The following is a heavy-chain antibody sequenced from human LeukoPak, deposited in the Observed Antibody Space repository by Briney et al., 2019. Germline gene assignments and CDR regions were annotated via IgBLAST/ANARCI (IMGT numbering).Heavy chain of an antibody. CDR3: ARDLLQFGVFDY. CDR2: ISYDGSNN. V-gene: IGHV3-30*01. CDR1: GFTFSSYA. Sequence: GGSLRLSCAASGFTFSSYAMHWVRQAPGKGLEWVAGISYDGSNNYYADYVKGRFTISRDNSENTLYLQMNSLRAEDTAVYYCARDLLQFGVFDYWGQGTLVTV. J-gene: IGHJ4*02. D-gene: IGHD3-16*01.